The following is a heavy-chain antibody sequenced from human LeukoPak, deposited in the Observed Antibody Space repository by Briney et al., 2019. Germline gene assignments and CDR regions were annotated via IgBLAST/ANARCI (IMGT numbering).Heavy chain of an antibody. CDR2: IYYSGST. V-gene: IGHV4-59*01. D-gene: IGHD6-19*01. CDR1: GGPISSYY. Sequence: SETLSLTCTVSGGPISSYYWSWIRQPPGKGLEWIGYIYYSGSTNYNPSLKSRVTISVDTSKNQFSLKLSSVTAADTAVYYCAREGSGSSYPFDPWGQGTLVTVSS. CDR3: AREGSGSSYPFDP. J-gene: IGHJ5*02.